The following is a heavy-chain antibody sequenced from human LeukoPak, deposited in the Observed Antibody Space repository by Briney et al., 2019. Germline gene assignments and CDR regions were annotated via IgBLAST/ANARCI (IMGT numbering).Heavy chain of an antibody. CDR1: GGSISSGGYS. J-gene: IGHJ4*02. D-gene: IGHD3-22*01. V-gene: IGHV4-30-2*01. CDR3: ARGGYYDTIDY. CDR2: IYHSGST. Sequence: SETLSLTCTVSGGSISSGGYSWSWIRQPPGKGLEWIRYIYHSGSTYYNPSLKSRVTISVDRSKNQFSLKLSSVTAADTAVYYCARGGYYDTIDYWGQGTLVTVSS.